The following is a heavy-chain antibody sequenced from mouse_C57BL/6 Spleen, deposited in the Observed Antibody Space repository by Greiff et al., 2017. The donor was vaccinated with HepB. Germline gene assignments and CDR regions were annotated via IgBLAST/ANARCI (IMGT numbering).Heavy chain of an antibody. D-gene: IGHD2-5*01. CDR3: ARGTTIVTDWYFDV. Sequence: EVKLMESGGGLVKPGGSLKLSCAASGFTFSSYAMSWVRQTPEKRLEWVATISDGGSYTYYPDNVKGRFTISRDNAKNNLYLQMRHLKSEDTAMYYCARGTTIVTDWYFDVWGTGTTVTVSS. J-gene: IGHJ1*03. V-gene: IGHV5-4*03. CDR1: GFTFSSYA. CDR2: ISDGGSYT.